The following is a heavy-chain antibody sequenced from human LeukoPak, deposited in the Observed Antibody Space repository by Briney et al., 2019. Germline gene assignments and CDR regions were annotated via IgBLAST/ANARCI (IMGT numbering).Heavy chain of an antibody. CDR1: GFTFSSYE. Sequence: GGSLRLSCAASGFTFSSYEMNWVRQAPGKGLEWVSYISSSGSTIYYADSVKGRFTISRDNAKNSLYLQMNSLRAEDTAVYYCAKDLFSCGGDCQIRAEYFQHWGQGTLVTVSS. CDR3: AKDLFSCGGDCQIRAEYFQH. J-gene: IGHJ1*01. V-gene: IGHV3-48*03. CDR2: ISSSGSTI. D-gene: IGHD2-21*02.